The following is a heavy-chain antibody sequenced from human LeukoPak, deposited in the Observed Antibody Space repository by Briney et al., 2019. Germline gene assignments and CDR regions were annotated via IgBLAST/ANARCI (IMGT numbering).Heavy chain of an antibody. CDR2: IYPSDSDT. CDR1: GYSFSNYW. V-gene: IGHV5-51*01. CDR3: ARPSNSGYYF. Sequence: GESLKISCKASGYSFSNYWIGWVRQMPGKGLEWMGIIYPSDSDTRYSPSFQGQVTISADMSISTAYLQWSSLKASDTAMYYCARPSNSGYYFWGQGALVTVSS. J-gene: IGHJ4*02. D-gene: IGHD5-12*01.